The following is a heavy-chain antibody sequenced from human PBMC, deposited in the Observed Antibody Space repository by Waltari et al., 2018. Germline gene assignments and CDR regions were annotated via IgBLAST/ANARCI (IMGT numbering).Heavy chain of an antibody. Sequence: QVRLQQWGEGLVKPSETLSLTCADYGGPFSASHYWSWVRQPPGKGLEWIGYIYGKSGSTSYNPSLKKRVTISKDTSKNQFSLKLTSVTVADTAVYYCLREVDVWGRGVLVTVSS. D-gene: IGHD5-12*01. CDR2: IYGKSGST. V-gene: IGHV4-34*01. CDR3: LREVDV. J-gene: IGHJ4*02. CDR1: GGPFSASHY.